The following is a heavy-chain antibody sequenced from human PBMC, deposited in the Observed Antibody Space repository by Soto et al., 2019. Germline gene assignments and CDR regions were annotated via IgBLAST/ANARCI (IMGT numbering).Heavy chain of an antibody. CDR3: ARAKEVGGSSGLSPPFDY. Sequence: QVQLVQSGAEVKKPGSSVKVSCKASGGTFSSYAISWVRQAPGQGLEWMGGIIPIFGTANYAQKFHGRVTITADESTSTPYMELSSLRSEDTAVYYCARAKEVGGSSGLSPPFDYWGQGTLVTVSS. CDR1: GGTFSSYA. CDR2: IIPIFGTA. J-gene: IGHJ4*02. V-gene: IGHV1-69*01. D-gene: IGHD6-19*01.